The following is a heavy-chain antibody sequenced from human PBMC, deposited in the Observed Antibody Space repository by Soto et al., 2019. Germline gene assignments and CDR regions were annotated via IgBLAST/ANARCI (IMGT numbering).Heavy chain of an antibody. V-gene: IGHV1-69*01. Sequence: QVQLVQSGAEVKKPGSSVKVSCKPFGGTLSSYAITWMRQAPGQGLEWMGGIIPFSGAANYAQKFQGRVTITEDESTNTAYMDLSSMRSEDTAVYFCARVWVTTVTAWFDLWGQGTLVTVSS. CDR2: IIPFSGAA. D-gene: IGHD4-17*01. CDR3: ARVWVTTVTAWFDL. CDR1: GGTLSSYA. J-gene: IGHJ5*02.